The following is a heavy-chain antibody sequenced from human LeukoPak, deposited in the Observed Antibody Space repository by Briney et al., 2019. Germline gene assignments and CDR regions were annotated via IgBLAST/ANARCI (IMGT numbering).Heavy chain of an antibody. CDR1: GGSISSYY. Sequence: IPSETLSLTCTVSGGSISSYYWSWIRQPPGKGLEWIGYIYYSGSTNYNPSLKSRVTISVDTSKNQFSLKLSSVTAADTAVYYCARSPFPIVVDSFDYWGQGTLVTVSS. V-gene: IGHV4-59*08. CDR3: ARSPFPIVVDSFDY. CDR2: IYYSGST. D-gene: IGHD3-22*01. J-gene: IGHJ4*02.